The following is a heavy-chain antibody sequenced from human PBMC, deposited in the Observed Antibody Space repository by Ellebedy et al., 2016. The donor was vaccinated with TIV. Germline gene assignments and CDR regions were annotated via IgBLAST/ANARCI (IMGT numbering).Heavy chain of an antibody. CDR3: ARGPFFMYSSFDY. D-gene: IGHD6-13*01. CDR2: MNPNSGNI. CDR1: GYTFTTYD. Sequence: ASVKVSXXASGYTFTTYDINWVRQATGQGLEWMGWMNPNSGNIAYAQKFQGRVTMTRNTSISTAYMELSSLRSEDTAVYYCARGPFFMYSSFDYWGQGTLVTVCS. J-gene: IGHJ4*02. V-gene: IGHV1-8*01.